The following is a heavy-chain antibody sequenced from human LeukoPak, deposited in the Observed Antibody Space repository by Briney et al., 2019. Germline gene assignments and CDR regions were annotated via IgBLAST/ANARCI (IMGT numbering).Heavy chain of an antibody. D-gene: IGHD4-23*01. J-gene: IGHJ6*03. V-gene: IGHV3-21*04. CDR2: ISSSSSYI. CDR3: ARTTVVTRGSYYYYYYMDV. Sequence: GGSLRLSCAASGFTFSSYSMYWVRQAPGKGLEWVSSISSSSSYIYYADSVKGRFTISRDNAKNSLYLQMNSLRAEDTALYYCARTTVVTRGSYYYYYYMDVWGKGTTVTVSS. CDR1: GFTFSSYS.